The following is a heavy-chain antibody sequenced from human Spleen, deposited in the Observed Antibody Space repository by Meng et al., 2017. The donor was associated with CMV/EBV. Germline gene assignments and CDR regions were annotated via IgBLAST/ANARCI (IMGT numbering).Heavy chain of an antibody. CDR3: ARGHYGDYEDYFDY. J-gene: IGHJ4*02. CDR2: ISYSGTT. CDR1: GGSISNYY. V-gene: IGHV4-59*12. D-gene: IGHD4-17*01. Sequence: SETLSLTCTVSGGSISNYYWRWIRQPPGKGLEWIGYISYSGTTNYNPSLKSRVTISVATSKNQFSLRLSSVTAADTAVYYCARGHYGDYEDYFDYWGQGTLVTVSS.